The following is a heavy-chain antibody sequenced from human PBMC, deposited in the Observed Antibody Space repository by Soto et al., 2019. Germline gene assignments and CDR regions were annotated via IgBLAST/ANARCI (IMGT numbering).Heavy chain of an antibody. J-gene: IGHJ6*02. Sequence: LSLTCTVSGGSISSGGYYWSWIRQHPGKGLEWIGYIYYSGSTYYNPSLKSRVTISVDTSKNQFSLKLSSVTAADTAVYYCARDPDSSSSYYYYGMDVWGQGTTVTVSS. V-gene: IGHV4-31*03. CDR2: IYYSGST. CDR3: ARDPDSSSSYYYYGMDV. CDR1: GGSISSGGYY. D-gene: IGHD6-6*01.